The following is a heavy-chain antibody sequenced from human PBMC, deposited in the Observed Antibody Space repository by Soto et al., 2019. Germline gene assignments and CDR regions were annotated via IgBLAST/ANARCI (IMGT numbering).Heavy chain of an antibody. D-gene: IGHD2-21*01. CDR1: GGSISSYY. Sequence: QVQLQESGPGLVKPSETLSLTCTVSGGSISSYYWSWIRQPPGKGLEWIGYIYYSGSTNYNPSLKRRVPISVDTSTHQCSLKLSSVTAADTAVYYCARHTPLVGDYYFDYWGQGTLVTVSS. V-gene: IGHV4-59*08. J-gene: IGHJ4*02. CDR2: IYYSGST. CDR3: ARHTPLVGDYYFDY.